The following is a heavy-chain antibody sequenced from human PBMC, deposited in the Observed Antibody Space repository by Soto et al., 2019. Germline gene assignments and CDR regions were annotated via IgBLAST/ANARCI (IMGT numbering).Heavy chain of an antibody. CDR1: GFTFNSYS. D-gene: IGHD6-13*01. CDR2: ISSSSSYI. Sequence: EVQLVESGGGLVKPGGSLRLSCAASGFTFNSYSMNWVRQAPGKGLEWVSSISSSSSYIYYADSVKGRFTISRDNAKNSLYLQMNSLRAEDTAVYYCARAPEKAIAAAGTDIVSIDYWGQGTLVTVSS. V-gene: IGHV3-21*01. CDR3: ARAPEKAIAAAGTDIVSIDY. J-gene: IGHJ4*02.